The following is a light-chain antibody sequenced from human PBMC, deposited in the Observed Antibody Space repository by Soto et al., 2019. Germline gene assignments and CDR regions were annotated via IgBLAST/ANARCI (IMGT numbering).Light chain of an antibody. V-gene: IGKV1-5*03. Sequence: DIQMTQSPSTLSASVGDRVTITCRASQSISSWLAWYQQKPGKAPKLLIYKASSLQSGVPSRFSGSGSGTEFTLTISSLQPDDFATYYCQQQWTFGQGTKVEIK. CDR2: KAS. CDR3: QQQWT. CDR1: QSISSW. J-gene: IGKJ1*01.